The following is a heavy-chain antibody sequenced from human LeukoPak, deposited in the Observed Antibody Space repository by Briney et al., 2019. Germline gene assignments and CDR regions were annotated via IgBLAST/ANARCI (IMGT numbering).Heavy chain of an antibody. CDR1: GGSISSYY. CDR2: IYYSGST. CDR3: ARLNPENYYDHYMDV. V-gene: IGHV4-59*08. D-gene: IGHD1-14*01. J-gene: IGHJ6*03. Sequence: SETLSLTCTVSGGSISSYYWSWIRQPPGKGLEWIGYIYYSGSTNYNPSLKSRVTISVDTSKNQFSLKLSSVTAADTAVYYCARLNPENYYDHYMDVWGKGATVTITS.